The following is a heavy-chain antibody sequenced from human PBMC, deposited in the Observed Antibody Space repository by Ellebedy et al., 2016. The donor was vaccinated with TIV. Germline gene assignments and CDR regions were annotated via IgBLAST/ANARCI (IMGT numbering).Heavy chain of an antibody. CDR3: ARHRGNNGWFNFDS. V-gene: IGHV4-39*01. Sequence: SETLSLXXTVSGGSISSSSYYWVWIRQPPGKGLEWIGGIYHSGAAYYNPSLKSRVTIPIDTSNNQISLKLTSVTAANTAVYYCARHRGNNGWFNFDSWGQGTLVTVSS. J-gene: IGHJ4*02. CDR2: IYHSGAA. D-gene: IGHD6-19*01. CDR1: GGSISSSSYY.